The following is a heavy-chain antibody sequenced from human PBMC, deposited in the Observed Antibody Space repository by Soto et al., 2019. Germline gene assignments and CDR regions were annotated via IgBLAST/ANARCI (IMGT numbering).Heavy chain of an antibody. Sequence: AGGSLRLSCAVSGFNVSSNYMSWVRQAPGKGPEWVSVIYSGGSTYYADSVKGRFTISRDNSKNTLYLQMNSLRAEDTAVYYCASRARITMIVLGYWYFDLWGRGTLVTVSS. D-gene: IGHD3-22*01. J-gene: IGHJ2*01. CDR3: ASRARITMIVLGYWYFDL. CDR2: IYSGGST. V-gene: IGHV3-66*01. CDR1: GFNVSSNY.